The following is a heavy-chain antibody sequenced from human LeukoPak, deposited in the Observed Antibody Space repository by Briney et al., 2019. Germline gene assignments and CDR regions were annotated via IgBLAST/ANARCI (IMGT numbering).Heavy chain of an antibody. CDR3: ARLAKYCSSTSCYWWFDP. Sequence: GESLRISCKGSGYSFTSYWISWVRQMRGKGLEWMGRIDPSDSYTNYSPSFQGHVTISADKSISTAYLQWSSLKASDTAMYYCARLAKYCSSTSCYWWFDPWGQGTLVTVSS. CDR2: IDPSDSYT. J-gene: IGHJ5*02. CDR1: GYSFTSYW. D-gene: IGHD2-2*01. V-gene: IGHV5-10-1*01.